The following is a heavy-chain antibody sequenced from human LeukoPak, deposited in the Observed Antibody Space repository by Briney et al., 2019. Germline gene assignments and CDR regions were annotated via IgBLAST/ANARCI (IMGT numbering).Heavy chain of an antibody. Sequence: GGSLRLSCAASGFTVSSNYMSWVRQAPGKGLEWVSVIYSGGSTYYADSVKGRFTISRDNSKNTLYLQMNSLRVEDTAVYYCAKDEGYCSGGSCFGYYYMDVWGKGTTVTVSS. CDR1: GFTVSSNY. V-gene: IGHV3-53*01. J-gene: IGHJ6*03. D-gene: IGHD2-15*01. CDR3: AKDEGYCSGGSCFGYYYMDV. CDR2: IYSGGST.